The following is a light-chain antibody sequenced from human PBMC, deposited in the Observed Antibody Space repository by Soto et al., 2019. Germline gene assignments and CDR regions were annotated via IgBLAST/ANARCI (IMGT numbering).Light chain of an antibody. J-gene: IGKJ5*01. CDR2: DAS. Sequence: EIVLTQSPATLSLSQGERATLSCRASQSIRNNLAWYQQKPGQPPRLLIYDASYRATDIPARFSGSGSGTDFTLTINSLESEDFAIYHCQQRSNWPSFGQGTRLEI. V-gene: IGKV3-11*01. CDR1: QSIRNN. CDR3: QQRSNWPS.